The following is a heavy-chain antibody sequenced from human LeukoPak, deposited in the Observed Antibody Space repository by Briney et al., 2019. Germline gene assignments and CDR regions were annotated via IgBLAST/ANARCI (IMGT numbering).Heavy chain of an antibody. D-gene: IGHD3-16*01. CDR1: GYTFTSYG. Sequence: ASVKVSCKASGYTFTSYGISWVRQAPGQGPEWMGWISAYNGNTNYAQKLQGRVTITRNTSISTAYMELSSLRSEDTAVYYCARRTLNHNWFDPWGQGTLVTVSS. J-gene: IGHJ5*02. CDR3: ARRTLNHNWFDP. V-gene: IGHV1-18*01. CDR2: ISAYNGNT.